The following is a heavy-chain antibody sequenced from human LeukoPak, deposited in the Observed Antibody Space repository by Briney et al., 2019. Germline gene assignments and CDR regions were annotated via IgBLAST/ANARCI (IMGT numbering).Heavy chain of an antibody. D-gene: IGHD4-17*01. CDR3: AKEGTLRSHFDY. CDR2: ISGSGATT. V-gene: IGHV3-23*01. CDR1: GFTFSSYV. J-gene: IGHJ4*02. Sequence: GGSLRLSCAASGFTFSSYVMSWVRQAPGKGLEWVSAISGSGATTYYADSVKGRFTISRDNSKNTLYLHMNSLRAEDTAVYYCAKEGTLRSHFDYWGQGTLVTVSS.